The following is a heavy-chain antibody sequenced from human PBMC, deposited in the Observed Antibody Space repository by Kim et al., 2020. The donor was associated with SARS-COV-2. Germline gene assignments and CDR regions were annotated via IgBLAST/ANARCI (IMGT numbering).Heavy chain of an antibody. CDR1: GGSISSSSYY. J-gene: IGHJ4*02. D-gene: IGHD6-13*01. Sequence: SETLSLSCTVSGGSISSSSYYWGWIRQPPGKGLEWIGTIYYSGSTYYNPSLKSRVTISVDTSKNQFSLKLSSVTAADTAMYYCARERAGSSWYPPDYWGQGTLLTVSS. CDR3: ARERAGSSWYPPDY. V-gene: IGHV4-39*02. CDR2: IYYSGST.